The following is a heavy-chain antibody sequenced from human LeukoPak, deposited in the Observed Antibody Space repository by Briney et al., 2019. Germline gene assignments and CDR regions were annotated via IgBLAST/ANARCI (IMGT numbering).Heavy chain of an antibody. V-gene: IGHV3-23*01. CDR1: GFTFSSYG. Sequence: QPGGSLRLSCAASGFTFSSYGMSWVRQAPGKGLEWVSGISGSGGNTYYADSVKGRFTISRDNSKNTLYLQMNSLRGEDTAVYYCANRRWLVSSFDYWGQGTLVTVSS. CDR2: ISGSGGNT. D-gene: IGHD6-19*01. J-gene: IGHJ4*02. CDR3: ANRRWLVSSFDY.